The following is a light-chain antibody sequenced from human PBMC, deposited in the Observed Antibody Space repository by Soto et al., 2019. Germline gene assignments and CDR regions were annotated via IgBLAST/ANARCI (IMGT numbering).Light chain of an antibody. CDR2: DAS. Sequence: AIQLTQSPSSLSASVGDRVTITCRASQDISIALAWYQQKPGKAPNLLIHDASSLESGVPSRFSGGGAGTDFPLTISSLPPEDFATYYCQQFSHYPFTFGPGTKVDIK. CDR3: QQFSHYPFT. V-gene: IGKV1D-13*01. CDR1: QDISIA. J-gene: IGKJ3*01.